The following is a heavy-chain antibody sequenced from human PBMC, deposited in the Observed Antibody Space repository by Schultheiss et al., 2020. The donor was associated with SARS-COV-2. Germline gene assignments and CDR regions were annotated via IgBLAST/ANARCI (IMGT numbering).Heavy chain of an antibody. J-gene: IGHJ6*02. CDR1: GFTFTSYA. CDR3: ARRRYYYDSSGYYYYYYYGMDV. D-gene: IGHD3-22*01. V-gene: IGHV3-30*04. CDR2: ISSHGTDK. Sequence: GGSLRLSCAASGFTFTSYALHWVRQAPGTGLEWVAVISSHGTDKYYADSVKGRFTISRDNSKNTVYLQMTSLGAEDTAVYYCARRRYYYDSSGYYYYYYYGMDVWGQGTTVTVSS.